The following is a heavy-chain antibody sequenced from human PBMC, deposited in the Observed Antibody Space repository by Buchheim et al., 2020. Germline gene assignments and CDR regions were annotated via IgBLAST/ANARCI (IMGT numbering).Heavy chain of an antibody. J-gene: IGHJ4*02. V-gene: IGHV3-30*01. CDR1: GFTFSTYA. CDR3: AREGKIVVVPAAILDY. Sequence: QVQLVESGGGMVQPGRSLRLSCAASGFTFSTYAMHWVRQAPGKGLEWVAFISSDGNNKHYADSLRGRFTVSRDNSKNTLYLQMNSLTPEDTAVYYCAREGKIVVVPAAILDYWGQGTL. D-gene: IGHD2-2*01. CDR2: ISSDGNNK.